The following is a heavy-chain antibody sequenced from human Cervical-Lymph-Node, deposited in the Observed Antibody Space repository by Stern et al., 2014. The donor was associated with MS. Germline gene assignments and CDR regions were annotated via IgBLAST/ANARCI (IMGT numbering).Heavy chain of an antibody. CDR2: IYYIGTT. J-gene: IGHJ4*02. CDR1: GGSISNYY. D-gene: IGHD4-23*01. Sequence: VQLLESGPGLVQPSETLSLTCTVSGGSISNYYWSWIRQPPGKGLEWIGYIYYIGTTNYNPSLKSRVTISVDTSKNQFSLRLSSVSVADTAVYYCARHGNTSFVNWGQGTLVTISS. V-gene: IGHV4-59*08. CDR3: ARHGNTSFVN.